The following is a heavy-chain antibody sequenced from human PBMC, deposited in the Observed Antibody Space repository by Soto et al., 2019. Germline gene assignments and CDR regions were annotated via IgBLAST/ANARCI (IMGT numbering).Heavy chain of an antibody. CDR2: TSDDGNRK. CDR1: GFTFRNYP. V-gene: IGHV3-30*03. D-gene: IGHD6-19*01. CDR3: ARAAYSSGWRQNWFDP. J-gene: IGHJ5*02. Sequence: GGSLRLSCAAPGFTFRNYPMHWVGQAPGKGLDWVAMTSDDGNRKEYADSVKGRFTISRDSATNTLYLQMNSLRAEDTAVYYCARAAYSSGWRQNWFDPWGQET.